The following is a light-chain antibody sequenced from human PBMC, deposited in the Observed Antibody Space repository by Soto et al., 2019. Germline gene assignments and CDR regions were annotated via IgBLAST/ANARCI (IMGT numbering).Light chain of an antibody. V-gene: IGKV1-33*01. Sequence: DIQMTQSPSSLSASXXDIVXITCRASQDIPNSLNWDQQKPGKAPKXXIYDASNLKTGVPSRFSGSGSGTDFTFTISSLQPEDIATYFCQQYDNLPLTFGGGTKVDIK. J-gene: IGKJ4*01. CDR1: QDIPNS. CDR2: DAS. CDR3: QQYDNLPLT.